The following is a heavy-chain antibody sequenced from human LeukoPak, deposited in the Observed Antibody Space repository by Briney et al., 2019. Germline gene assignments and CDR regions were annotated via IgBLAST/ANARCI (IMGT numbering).Heavy chain of an antibody. Sequence: ASVKVSCKASGYTFTGYYMHWVRQAPGQGLEWMGWINPNSGGTNYAQKFQGRVTMTRDTSISTAYMELSRLRSDDTAVYYCARAGYCSSTSCYKNRYYYHYMDVWGKGTTVTVSS. V-gene: IGHV1-2*02. CDR2: INPNSGGT. CDR1: GYTFTGYY. J-gene: IGHJ6*03. D-gene: IGHD2-2*02. CDR3: ARAGYCSSTSCYKNRYYYHYMDV.